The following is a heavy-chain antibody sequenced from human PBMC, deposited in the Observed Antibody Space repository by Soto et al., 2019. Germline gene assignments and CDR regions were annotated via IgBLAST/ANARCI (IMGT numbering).Heavy chain of an antibody. CDR1: GGTFSSYA. Sequence: QVQLVQSGAEVKKPGSSVKVSCKASGGTFSSYAISWVRQAPGQGLEWMGGISPIFGTANYAQKFQGRVTITADESTRTAYMELRSLRSEDTAVYYCARVLADYDILTGYYFDYWGQGTLVTVSS. CDR3: ARVLADYDILTGYYFDY. V-gene: IGHV1-69*01. D-gene: IGHD3-9*01. CDR2: ISPIFGTA. J-gene: IGHJ4*02.